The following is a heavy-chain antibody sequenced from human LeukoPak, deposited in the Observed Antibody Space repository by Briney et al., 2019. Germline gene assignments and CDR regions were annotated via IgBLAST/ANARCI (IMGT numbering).Heavy chain of an antibody. J-gene: IGHJ4*02. CDR2: ISGSGDSA. CDR3: GRGFPSPDKRPC. Sequence: GGPLRLSCAASEFIFSSYAMNWVRQAPGKGLEWVSGISGSGDSAYYADSVKGRFTISRDNSKNTLYLQVGSLRAEDRAVYYLGRGFPSPDKRPCWGQGTLVTVSS. D-gene: IGHD3-10*01. CDR1: EFIFSSYA. V-gene: IGHV3-23*01.